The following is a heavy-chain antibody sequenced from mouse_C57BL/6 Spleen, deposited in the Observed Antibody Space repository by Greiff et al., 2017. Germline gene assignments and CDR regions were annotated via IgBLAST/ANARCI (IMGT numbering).Heavy chain of an antibody. V-gene: IGHV5-6*01. J-gene: IGHJ2*01. CDR1: GFTFSSYG. CDR3: ARGTGTYYFDY. CDR2: ISSGGSYT. D-gene: IGHD4-1*01. Sequence: EVMLVESGGDLVKPGGSLELSCAASGFTFSSYGMSWVRQTPDKRLEWVATISSGGSYTYYPDSVKGRFTISRDNAKNTLYLQMSSLKSEDTAMYYCARGTGTYYFDYWGQGTTLTVSS.